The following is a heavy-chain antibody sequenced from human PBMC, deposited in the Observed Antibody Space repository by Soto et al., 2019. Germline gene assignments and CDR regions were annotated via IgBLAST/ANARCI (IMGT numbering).Heavy chain of an antibody. V-gene: IGHV4-31*03. CDR3: ARVDAVVFGESTYYFDY. CDR1: GGSISSGGYY. CDR2: IYYSGST. Sequence: QVQLQESGPGLVKPSQTLSLTCTVSGGSISSGGYYWSWIRQHPGKGLEWIGYIYYSGSTNSNPSLKSRVTISVDTSKNQFSLKLSSVTAADTAVYYCARVDAVVFGESTYYFDYWGQGTLVTVSS. J-gene: IGHJ4*02. D-gene: IGHD3-10*01.